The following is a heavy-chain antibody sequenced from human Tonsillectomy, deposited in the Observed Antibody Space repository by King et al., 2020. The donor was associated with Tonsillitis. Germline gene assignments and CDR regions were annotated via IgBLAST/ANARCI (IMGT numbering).Heavy chain of an antibody. J-gene: IGHJ4*02. Sequence: VQLVESGGGLVQPGGSLRLSCTTSGFTFSNYAMTWVRQAPGKGLEWVSVISGSGGSTYYAESVKGRFTISRDNSKNTMYLQMNSLRAEDTAVYYCAKTRSAWTTDLYYFDNWGQGTLVTVSS. CDR2: ISGSGGST. CDR1: GFTFSNYA. CDR3: AKTRSAWTTDLYYFDN. V-gene: IGHV3-23*04. D-gene: IGHD2-15*01.